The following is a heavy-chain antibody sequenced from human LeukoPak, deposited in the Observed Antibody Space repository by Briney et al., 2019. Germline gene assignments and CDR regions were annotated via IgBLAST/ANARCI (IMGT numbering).Heavy chain of an antibody. CDR1: GFTFSSYS. CDR2: ISSSSSYI. V-gene: IGHV3-21*01. D-gene: IGHD3-22*01. Sequence: GGSLRLSCAASGFTFSSYSMNWVRQAPGKGLEWVSSISSSSSYIYYADSAKGRFTISRDNAKNSLYLQMNSLRAEDTAVYYCASEDYYDSSGPFPFDYWGQGTLVTVSS. J-gene: IGHJ4*02. CDR3: ASEDYYDSSGPFPFDY.